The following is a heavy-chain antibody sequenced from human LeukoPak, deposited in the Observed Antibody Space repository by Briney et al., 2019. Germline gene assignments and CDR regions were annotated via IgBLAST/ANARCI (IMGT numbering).Heavy chain of an antibody. Sequence: GGSLRLSCAASGFTFSSYGMHWVRQAPGKGLEWVAVIWYDGSNKCYADSVKGRFTISRDNAKNSLYLQMNSLRAEDTAVYYCARDPGWYGGYWGQGTLVTVSS. CDR2: IWYDGSNK. J-gene: IGHJ4*02. V-gene: IGHV3-33*01. CDR1: GFTFSSYG. D-gene: IGHD6-19*01. CDR3: ARDPGWYGGY.